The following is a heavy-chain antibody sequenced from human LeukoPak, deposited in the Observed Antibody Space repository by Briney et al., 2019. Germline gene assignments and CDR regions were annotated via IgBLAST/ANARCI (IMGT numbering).Heavy chain of an antibody. J-gene: IGHJ4*02. CDR2: IYYSGST. CDR3: ARGREGSN. Sequence: PSETLSLTCTVPGGSISSYYWSWIRQPPGKGLEWIGYIYYSGSTNYNPSLKSRVTISVDTSKNQFSLKLSSVTAADTAVYYCARGREGSNWGQGTLVTVSS. V-gene: IGHV4-59*01. CDR1: GGSISSYY.